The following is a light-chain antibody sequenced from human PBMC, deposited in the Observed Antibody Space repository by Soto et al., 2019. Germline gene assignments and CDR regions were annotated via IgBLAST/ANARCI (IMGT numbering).Light chain of an antibody. V-gene: IGKV3D-20*02. J-gene: IGKJ5*01. Sequence: EIVLTQSPGTLSLSPEERATLSCRASQSISSSYLAWYQQKPGQAPRLLIYDASNRATGIPARFSGSGSGTDFTLTISSLEPEDFAVYYCQQRSNWPRTFGQGTRLEIK. CDR2: DAS. CDR1: QSISSSY. CDR3: QQRSNWPRT.